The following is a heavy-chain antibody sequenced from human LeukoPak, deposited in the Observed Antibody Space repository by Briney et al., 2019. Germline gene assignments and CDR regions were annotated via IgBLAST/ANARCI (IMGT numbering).Heavy chain of an antibody. D-gene: IGHD3/OR15-3a*01. CDR3: ARGDKFFDWLLSFDY. CDR1: GGSISSYY. CDR2: IYTSGST. Sequence: SETLSLTCTVSGGSISSYYWSWIRQPAGKGLEWIGRIYTSGSTNYNPSLKSRVTMSVDMSKNQFSLKLSSVTAADTAVYYCARGDKFFDWLLSFDYWGQGTLVTVSS. J-gene: IGHJ4*02. V-gene: IGHV4-4*07.